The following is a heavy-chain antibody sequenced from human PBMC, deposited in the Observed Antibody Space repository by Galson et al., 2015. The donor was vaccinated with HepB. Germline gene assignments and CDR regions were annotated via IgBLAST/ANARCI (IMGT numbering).Heavy chain of an antibody. V-gene: IGHV3-23*01. CDR3: AKSPYSSSELNY. CDR2: ISGGGSST. D-gene: IGHD6-6*01. Sequence: SLRLSCAASGFTFSSYAMNWVRQAPGKGLEWVSAISGGGSSTFYADSVKGRFTISRDNSKNTLFLQLNSLRAEDTAVYYCAKSPYSSSELNYWGQGTLVTVSS. J-gene: IGHJ4*02. CDR1: GFTFSSYA.